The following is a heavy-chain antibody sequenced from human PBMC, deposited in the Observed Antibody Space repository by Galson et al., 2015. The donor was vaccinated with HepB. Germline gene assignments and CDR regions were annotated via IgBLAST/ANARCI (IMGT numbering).Heavy chain of an antibody. D-gene: IGHD3-9*01. Sequence: SLRLSCAASGFLFSNYAMNWVRQAPGKGLEWVSAISGSGDNTYYADSVKGRFTISRDNSKNTLYLQINRLSAEDAALYYCAKDRRKHLVRYFDMGWFDPWGQGTPVTVAS. CDR2: ISGSGDNT. CDR3: AKDRRKHLVRYFDMGWFDP. CDR1: GFLFSNYA. V-gene: IGHV3-23*01. J-gene: IGHJ5*02.